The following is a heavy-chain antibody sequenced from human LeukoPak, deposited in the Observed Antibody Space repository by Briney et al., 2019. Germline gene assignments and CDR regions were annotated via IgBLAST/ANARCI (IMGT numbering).Heavy chain of an antibody. D-gene: IGHD6-6*01. CDR2: INPNSGGT. J-gene: IGHJ5*02. V-gene: IGHV1-2*02. CDR3: ARDSRPGFEGSWFDP. Sequence: ASVKVSCKASGYTFTGYYMHWVRQAPGQGLEWMGWINPNSGGTNYAQKFQGRVTMTRDTSISTAYMELSRLRSDDTAVYYCARDSRPGFEGSWFDPWGQGTLVTVSS. CDR1: GYTFTGYY.